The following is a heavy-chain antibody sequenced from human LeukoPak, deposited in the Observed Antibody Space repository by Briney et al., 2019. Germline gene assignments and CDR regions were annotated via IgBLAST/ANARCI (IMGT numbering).Heavy chain of an antibody. J-gene: IGHJ4*02. D-gene: IGHD3-16*02. CDR1: GFTFSSYE. Sequence: GGSLRLSCAASGFTFSSYEMNWVRQAPGKGLEWVSYISSSGSTIYYADSVKGRFTISRDNAKNSLYLQMNSLRAEDTAVYYCASSPYYDYVWGSDRYSLGFDYWGQGTLVTVSP. CDR2: ISSSGSTI. CDR3: ASSPYYDYVWGSDRYSLGFDY. V-gene: IGHV3-48*03.